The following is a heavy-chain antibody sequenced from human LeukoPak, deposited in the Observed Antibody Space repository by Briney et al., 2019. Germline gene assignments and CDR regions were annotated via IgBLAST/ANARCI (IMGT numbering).Heavy chain of an antibody. Sequence: SETLSLTCAVYGGSFSGYYWGWIRQPPGKGLEWIGSIYYSGSTYYNPSLKSRVTISVDTSKNQFSLKLSSVTAADTAVYYCAMGSLGDTAIADAEYFQHWGQGTLVTVSS. J-gene: IGHJ1*01. CDR2: IYYSGST. CDR3: AMGSLGDTAIADAEYFQH. CDR1: GGSFSGYY. D-gene: IGHD5-18*01. V-gene: IGHV4-34*01.